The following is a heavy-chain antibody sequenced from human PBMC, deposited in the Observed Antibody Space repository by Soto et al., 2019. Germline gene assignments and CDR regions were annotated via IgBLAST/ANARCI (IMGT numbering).Heavy chain of an antibody. CDR1: GCTFSSYA. Sequence: GASVKVSCKACGCTFSSYAISWVRQAPGQGLEWMGGIIPIFGTANYAQKFQGRVTITADESTSTAYMELSSLRSEDTAVYYCAGSSGWSELDYYYYYGMDVWGQGTTVTVSS. CDR3: AGSSGWSELDYYYYYGMDV. CDR2: IIPIFGTA. D-gene: IGHD6-19*01. J-gene: IGHJ6*02. V-gene: IGHV1-69*13.